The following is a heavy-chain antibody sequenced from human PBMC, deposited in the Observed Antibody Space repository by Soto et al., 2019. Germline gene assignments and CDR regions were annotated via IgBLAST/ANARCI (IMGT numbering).Heavy chain of an antibody. CDR1: GCTFTTYG. Sequence: ASVKVSCKAFGCTFTTYGINWVRQAPGQGLEWMGWVSPYNGDTTYAQKVQGRVTMTTDTSTRTAYLELRSLRSDDTAVYYCAREVGHMDVWGQGTTVTVSS. J-gene: IGHJ6*02. CDR3: AREVGHMDV. V-gene: IGHV1-18*04. CDR2: VSPYNGDT.